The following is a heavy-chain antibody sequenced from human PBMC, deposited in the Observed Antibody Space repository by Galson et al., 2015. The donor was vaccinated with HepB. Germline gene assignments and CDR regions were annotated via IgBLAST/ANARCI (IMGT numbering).Heavy chain of an antibody. J-gene: IGHJ4*02. CDR1: EFSMSDAW. CDR3: TTEDGPYSDTYFDI. Sequence: SLRLSCAGSEFSMSDAWMSWVRRAPGKGLEWVGQIKAKVDGGTSDYAAPVKGRFFISRDDSKNTMCLQMNSLKAEDTAVYYCTTEDGPYSDTYFDIWGQGTLVTVSS. CDR2: IKAKVDGGTS. D-gene: IGHD2-15*01. V-gene: IGHV3-15*01.